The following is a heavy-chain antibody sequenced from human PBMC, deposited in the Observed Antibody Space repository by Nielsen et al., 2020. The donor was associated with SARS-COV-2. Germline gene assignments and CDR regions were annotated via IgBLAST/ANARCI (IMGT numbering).Heavy chain of an antibody. CDR2: INPSGGST. V-gene: IGHV1-46*01. CDR3: AGDGYNLKFI. J-gene: IGHJ4*02. CDR1: GYTFTNYY. Sequence: ASVKVSCKASGYTFTNYYMHWVRQAPGQGLEWMGIINPSGGSTTYAQKFQGRVTMTRDTSTSTAYMELSSLRSEDTAVYFCAGDGYNLKFIWGQGTLVTVSS. D-gene: IGHD5-24*01.